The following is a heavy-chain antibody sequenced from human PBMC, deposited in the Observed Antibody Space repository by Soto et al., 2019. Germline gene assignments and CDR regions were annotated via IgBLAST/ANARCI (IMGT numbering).Heavy chain of an antibody. J-gene: IGHJ6*02. V-gene: IGHV4-31*03. CDR3: ARDLDSSGSPGGYYYGMDV. CDR2: IYYSGST. CDR1: GGSISSGGYY. Sequence: SETLSLTCTVSGGSISSGGYYWSWIRQHPGKGLEWIGYIYYSGSTYYNPSLKSRVTISVDTSKNQFSLKLSSVTAADTAVYYCARDLDSSGSPGGYYYGMDVWGQGTTVTVSS. D-gene: IGHD6-19*01.